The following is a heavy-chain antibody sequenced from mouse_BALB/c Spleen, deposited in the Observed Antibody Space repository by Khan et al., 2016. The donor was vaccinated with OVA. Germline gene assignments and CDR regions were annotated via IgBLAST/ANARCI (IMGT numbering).Heavy chain of an antibody. V-gene: IGHV1-7*01. Sequence: QVQLKQSGSELAKPGASVKMSCKASGYTFTSYWMHWVKQRPGQGLEWIGYINPATDYTEYNQKFKNKATLTADKSSSTAYMQLNSLTSEDSAVYYCVKHGSSSAWFTYWGQGTPVTVSA. CDR2: INPATDYT. CDR3: VKHGSSSAWFTY. D-gene: IGHD1-1*01. J-gene: IGHJ3*01. CDR1: GYTFTSYW.